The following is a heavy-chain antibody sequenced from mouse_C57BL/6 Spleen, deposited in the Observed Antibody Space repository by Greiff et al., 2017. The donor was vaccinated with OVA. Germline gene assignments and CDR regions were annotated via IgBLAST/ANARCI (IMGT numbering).Heavy chain of an antibody. J-gene: IGHJ4*01. CDR2: INPSSGYT. D-gene: IGHD1-1*01. V-gene: IGHV1-4*01. Sequence: LVESGAELARPGASVKMSCKASGYTFTSYTMHWVKQRPGQGLEWIGYINPSSGYTKYNQKFKDKATLTADKSSSTAYMQLSSLTSEDSAVYYCASHTEAMDYWGQGTSVTVSS. CDR3: ASHTEAMDY. CDR1: GYTFTSYT.